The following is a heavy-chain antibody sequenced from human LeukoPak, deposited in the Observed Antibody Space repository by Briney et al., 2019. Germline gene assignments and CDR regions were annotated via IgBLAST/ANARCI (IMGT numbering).Heavy chain of an antibody. Sequence: GGSLRLSCAASGFTFSSYAMRWVRQAPGKGLEWVAVISYDGSNKYYADSVKGRFTISRDNSKNTLYLQMNSLRAEDTAVYYCARDLLTSRNYYYGMDVWGQGTTVTVSS. J-gene: IGHJ6*02. CDR2: ISYDGSNK. CDR3: ARDLLTSRNYYYGMDV. V-gene: IGHV3-30-3*01. CDR1: GFTFSSYA. D-gene: IGHD2-21*02.